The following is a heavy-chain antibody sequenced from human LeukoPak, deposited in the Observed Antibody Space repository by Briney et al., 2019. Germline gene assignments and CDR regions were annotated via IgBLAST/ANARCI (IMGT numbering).Heavy chain of an antibody. J-gene: IGHJ4*02. V-gene: IGHV3-23*01. CDR3: AKDFYSSGKSIDY. D-gene: IGHD6-19*01. Sequence: GGSLRLSCAASGFTFNTYAMSWVRQAPGKGLEWVSLISGSGGSTYYADSVKGRFTISRDNSKNTLYLQMNSLRGEDTAVYYCAKDFYSSGKSIDYWGQGTLVTVSS. CDR2: ISGSGGST. CDR1: GFTFNTYA.